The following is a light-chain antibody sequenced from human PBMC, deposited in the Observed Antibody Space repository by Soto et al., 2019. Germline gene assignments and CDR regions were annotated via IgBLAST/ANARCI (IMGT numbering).Light chain of an antibody. CDR1: QSVSSN. J-gene: IGKJ4*01. V-gene: IGKV3-20*01. Sequence: EIVMTQSPATLSVSPGERATLSCRASQSVSSNLAWYQQKPGQAPRLLIYGASSRATGIPDRFSGSGSGTDFTLTISRLEPEDFAVYYCQQYGSSLPVTFGGGTKVEIK. CDR2: GAS. CDR3: QQYGSSLPVT.